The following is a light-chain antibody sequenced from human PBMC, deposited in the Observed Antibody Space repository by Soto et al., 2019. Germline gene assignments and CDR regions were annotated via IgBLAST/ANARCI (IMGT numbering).Light chain of an antibody. J-gene: IGKJ5*01. CDR2: AAS. Sequence: DIQMTQSPSSLSAPVGDRVTITCRASQSISSYLDWYQQKPGKAPKLLIYAASNLQSGVPSRFSGSGSGTDFTLTISSLQPEDFAIYYCQQSYSTPITFGQGTRLEIK. CDR1: QSISSY. V-gene: IGKV1-39*01. CDR3: QQSYSTPIT.